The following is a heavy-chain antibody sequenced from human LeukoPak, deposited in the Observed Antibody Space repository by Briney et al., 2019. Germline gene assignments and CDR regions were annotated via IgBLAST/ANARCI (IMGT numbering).Heavy chain of an antibody. Sequence: GGSLRLSCAASGFTFSSYSMNWVRQAPGKGLEWVSSISSSSSYIYYADSVKGRFTISRDNARNSLYLQMNSLRAEDTAVYYCARDLGDFWFDPWGQGTLVTVSS. J-gene: IGHJ5*02. CDR2: ISSSSSYI. CDR3: ARDLGDFWFDP. D-gene: IGHD2-21*02. V-gene: IGHV3-21*01. CDR1: GFTFSSYS.